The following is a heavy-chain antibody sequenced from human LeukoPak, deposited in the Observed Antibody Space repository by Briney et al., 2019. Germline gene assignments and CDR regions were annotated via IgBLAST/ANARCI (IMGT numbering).Heavy chain of an antibody. J-gene: IGHJ4*02. Sequence: SETLSLTCTVSGGSISSYYWNWIRQPPGKGLEWIGYINYSGSTNYNPSLKSRVTISADTSKNQFSLKLSSVTAADTAVYYCARRVGYYYGSGSMVDYWGQGTLVTVSS. CDR2: INYSGST. CDR1: GGSISSYY. D-gene: IGHD3-10*01. V-gene: IGHV4-59*12. CDR3: ARRVGYYYGSGSMVDY.